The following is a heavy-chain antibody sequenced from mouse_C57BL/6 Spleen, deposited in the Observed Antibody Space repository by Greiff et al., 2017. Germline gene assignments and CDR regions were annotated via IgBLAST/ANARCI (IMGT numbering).Heavy chain of an antibody. V-gene: IGHV1-4*01. CDR1: GYTFTSYT. CDR3: ARGDGYYVGYAMDY. Sequence: QVQLKESGAELARPGASVKMSCKASGYTFTSYTMHWVKQRPGQGLEWIGYINPSSGYTKYNQKFQDKATLTADKSSSTAYMQLSSLTSEDSAVYDCARGDGYYVGYAMDYWGQGTSVTVSS. J-gene: IGHJ4*01. D-gene: IGHD2-3*01. CDR2: INPSSGYT.